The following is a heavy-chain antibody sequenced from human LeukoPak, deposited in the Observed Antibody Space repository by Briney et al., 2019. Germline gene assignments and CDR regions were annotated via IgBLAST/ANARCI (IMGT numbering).Heavy chain of an antibody. D-gene: IGHD6-19*01. CDR3: ARVPSGYSSGWSNHWFDP. CDR1: GYTFTGYY. CDR2: INPNSGGT. V-gene: IGHV1-2*02. J-gene: IGHJ5*02. Sequence: ASVKVSCKASGYTFTGYYMHWVRQAPGQGLEWMGWINPNSGGTNYAQKFQGRVTMTRDTSISTAYMELSRLRSDDTAVNYCARVPSGYSSGWSNHWFDPWGQGTLVTVSS.